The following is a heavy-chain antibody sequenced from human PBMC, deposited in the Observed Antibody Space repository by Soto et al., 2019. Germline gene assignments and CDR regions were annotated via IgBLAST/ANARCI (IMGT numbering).Heavy chain of an antibody. CDR3: ARWGTTGGLDV. Sequence: QVQLVESGGGVVQPGTSLRLSWVGSGFTFRSYVIHWVRQAPGKGLEWVALTSYDGTNNYYGDSVKGRFTISRDNSKNTVDLQMDSLSLEDTSLYYCARWGTTGGLDVWGPGTLVSVSS. CDR1: GFTFRSYV. CDR2: TSYDGTNN. J-gene: IGHJ4*02. V-gene: IGHV3-30*19. D-gene: IGHD3-16*01.